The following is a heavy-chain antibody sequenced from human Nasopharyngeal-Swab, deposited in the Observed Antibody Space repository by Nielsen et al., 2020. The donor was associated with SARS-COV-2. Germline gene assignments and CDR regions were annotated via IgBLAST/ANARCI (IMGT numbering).Heavy chain of an antibody. CDR3: AREIVGADQQNNWFDP. CDR2: INHSGGST. J-gene: IGHJ5*02. CDR1: GYTFTSYY. Sequence: ASVKVSCKASGYTFTSYYMHWVRQAPGQGLEWMGIINHSGGSTSYAQKFQGRVTMTRDTSTSTVYMELSSLRSEDTAVYYCAREIVGADQQNNWFDPWGQGTLVTVSS. D-gene: IGHD1-26*01. V-gene: IGHV1-46*01.